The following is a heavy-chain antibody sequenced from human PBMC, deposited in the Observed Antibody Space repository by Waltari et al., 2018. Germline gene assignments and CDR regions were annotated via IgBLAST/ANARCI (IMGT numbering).Heavy chain of an antibody. CDR2: SGGT. D-gene: IGHD6-13*01. Sequence: SGGTNYAQKFQGRVTMTRDTSISTAYMELSRLRSDDTAVYYCARDLKAAAVPYWFDPWGQGTLVTVSS. J-gene: IGHJ5*02. V-gene: IGHV1-2*02. CDR3: ARDLKAAAVPYWFDP.